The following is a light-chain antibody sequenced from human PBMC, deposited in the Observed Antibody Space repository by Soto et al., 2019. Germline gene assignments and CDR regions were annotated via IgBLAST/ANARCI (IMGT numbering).Light chain of an antibody. Sequence: EIVLTQSPATLSLSPGERVTLSCRASQSVSSYLACYQQKPGQAPRLLIFDTSNRATGIPARFRGSGSGTAFTLTISSLEPEDFAVSYCQQRSNWLLTFGGGTKVEIK. V-gene: IGKV3-11*01. CDR2: DTS. CDR3: QQRSNWLLT. J-gene: IGKJ4*01. CDR1: QSVSSY.